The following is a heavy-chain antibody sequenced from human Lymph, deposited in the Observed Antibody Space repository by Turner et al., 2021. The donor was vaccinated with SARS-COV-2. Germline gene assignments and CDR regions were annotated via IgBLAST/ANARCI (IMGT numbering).Heavy chain of an antibody. CDR3: ARDLGTYGMDV. J-gene: IGHJ6*02. CDR2: MYSGGTT. CDR1: GIIVSRNY. Sequence: EVQLVASGGGLIQPGGSLRLSCSASGIIVSRNYMNWVRQAPGKGLEWVSVMYSGGTTYYADSVKGRFTISRDNSKNTLYLQMNSLRVEDTAVYYGARDLGTYGMDVWGQGTTVTVSS. V-gene: IGHV3-53*01. D-gene: IGHD6-13*01.